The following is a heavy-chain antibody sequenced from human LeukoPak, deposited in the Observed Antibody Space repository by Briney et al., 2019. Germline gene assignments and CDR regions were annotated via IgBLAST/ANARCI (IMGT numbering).Heavy chain of an antibody. CDR1: GGSISSYY. J-gene: IGHJ3*02. CDR2: IYYSGST. CDR3: ARMIGDDAFDI. V-gene: IGHV4-59*08. D-gene: IGHD3-22*01. Sequence: SETLSLTCTVSGGSISSYYWSWIRQPPGKGLEWIGYIYYSGSTNYNPSLKSRVTISVDTSKNQFSLKLSSVTATDTAVYYCARMIGDDAFDIWGQGTMVTVSS.